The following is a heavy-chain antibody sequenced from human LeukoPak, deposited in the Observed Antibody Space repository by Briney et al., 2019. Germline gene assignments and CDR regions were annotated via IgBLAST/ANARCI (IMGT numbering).Heavy chain of an antibody. Sequence: SGGSLRLSCAASGFTFGSYWMSWVRQAPGKGLEWVANIKQDGSEKYYVDSVKGRFTISRDNAKNSLYLQMSSLRAEDTAVYYCARDLWKVFDYWGQGTLVTVSS. V-gene: IGHV3-7*01. J-gene: IGHJ4*02. CDR1: GFTFGSYW. CDR2: IKQDGSEK. D-gene: IGHD1-1*01. CDR3: ARDLWKVFDY.